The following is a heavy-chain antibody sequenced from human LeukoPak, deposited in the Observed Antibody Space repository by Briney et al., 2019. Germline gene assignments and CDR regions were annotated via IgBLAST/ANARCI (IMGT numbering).Heavy chain of an antibody. CDR3: ARDLDGGNTGFFQH. CDR1: GGTFSSYA. Sequence: ASVKVSCKASGGTFSSYAISWVRQAPGQGLEWMGGIIPIFGTANYAQKFQGRVTITADESTSTAYMELSSLRSEDTAVYYCARDLDGGNTGFFQHWGQGTLVTVSS. J-gene: IGHJ1*01. V-gene: IGHV1-69*13. CDR2: IIPIFGTA. D-gene: IGHD4-23*01.